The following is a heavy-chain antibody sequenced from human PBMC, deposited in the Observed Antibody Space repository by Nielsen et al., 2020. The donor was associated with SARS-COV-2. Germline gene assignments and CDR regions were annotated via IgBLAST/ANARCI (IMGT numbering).Heavy chain of an antibody. Sequence: SETLSLTCTVSGGSISSSSYYWGWLRQPPGKGLEWIGSIYYSGSTYYNPSLKSRVTISVDTSKNQFSLKLSSVTAADTAVYYCARQHSSSWYEFDYWGQGTLVTVSS. J-gene: IGHJ4*02. CDR2: IYYSGST. CDR1: GGSISSSSYY. D-gene: IGHD6-13*01. V-gene: IGHV4-39*01. CDR3: ARQHSSSWYEFDY.